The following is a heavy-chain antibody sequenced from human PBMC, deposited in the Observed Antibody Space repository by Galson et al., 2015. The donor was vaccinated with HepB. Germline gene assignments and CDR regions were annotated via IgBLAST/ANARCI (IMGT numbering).Heavy chain of an antibody. CDR1: GFTFSGSA. CDR2: IRSKANDYAT. Sequence: SLRLSCAASGFTFSGSAIHWVRQASGKGLEWVGRIRSKANDYATAYAASLKGRFTISRADSKNTAYLNMKSLKTEDTAVYYCTRLGDFSGYSSSWGQGTLVTVSS. V-gene: IGHV3-73*01. J-gene: IGHJ4*02. CDR3: TRLGDFSGYSSS. D-gene: IGHD6-13*01.